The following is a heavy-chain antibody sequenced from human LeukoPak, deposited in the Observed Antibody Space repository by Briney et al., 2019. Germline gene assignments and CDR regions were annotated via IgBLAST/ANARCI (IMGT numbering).Heavy chain of an antibody. J-gene: IGHJ5*02. Sequence: GGSLRLSCAASGFTFSNAWMSWVRQAPGKGLEWVGRIKSKTDGGTTDYAAPVKGRFTISRDDSKNTLYLQMNSLRAEDRAVYYCAIHYDYWSGYQRAPPSWGQGTLVTVSS. CDR1: GFTFSNAW. D-gene: IGHD3-3*01. CDR3: AIHYDYWSGYQRAPPS. V-gene: IGHV3-15*01. CDR2: IKSKTDGGTT.